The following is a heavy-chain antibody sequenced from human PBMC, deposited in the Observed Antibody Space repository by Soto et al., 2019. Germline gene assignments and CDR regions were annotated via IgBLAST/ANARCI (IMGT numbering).Heavy chain of an antibody. CDR3: ASFSIAATDPYGMDV. CDR1: GYTFTSYG. CDR2: ISAYNGNT. Sequence: QVQLVQSGAEVKKPGASVKVSCKASGYTFTSYGISWVRQAPGQGLEWMGWISAYNGNTNYAQKLQGRVTMTTDTCTNTAYMELRSLRSDDTAVYYCASFSIAATDPYGMDVWGQGTTVTVSS. V-gene: IGHV1-18*01. D-gene: IGHD6-13*01. J-gene: IGHJ6*02.